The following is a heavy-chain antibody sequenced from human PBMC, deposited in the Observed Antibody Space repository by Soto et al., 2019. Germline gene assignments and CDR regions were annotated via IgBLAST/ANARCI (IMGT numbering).Heavy chain of an antibody. Sequence: SGKVSCKASGGTFSSYAISWVRQAPGQGLEWMGGIIPIFGTANYAQKFQGRVTITADKSTSTAYMELSSLRSEDTAVYYCARDRDGSGIRHYYYAMDVWGQGTTVTVSS. V-gene: IGHV1-69*06. CDR3: ARDRDGSGIRHYYYAMDV. D-gene: IGHD3-10*01. CDR1: GGTFSSYA. J-gene: IGHJ6*02. CDR2: IIPIFGTA.